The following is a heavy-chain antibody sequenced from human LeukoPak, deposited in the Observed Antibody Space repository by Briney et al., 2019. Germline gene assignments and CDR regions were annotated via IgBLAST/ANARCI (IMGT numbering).Heavy chain of an antibody. CDR2: FYYTGST. CDR3: ARGGNALDY. D-gene: IGHD4-23*01. Sequence: SETLSLTCTVSGGSISTYYWSWIRQPPGKGLDWIGSFYYTGSTNYNPSLRSRVTISLDTSKNQISLRLSSVTAADTAVYYCARGGNALDYWGQGTRVTVSS. CDR1: GGSISTYY. J-gene: IGHJ4*02. V-gene: IGHV4-59*01.